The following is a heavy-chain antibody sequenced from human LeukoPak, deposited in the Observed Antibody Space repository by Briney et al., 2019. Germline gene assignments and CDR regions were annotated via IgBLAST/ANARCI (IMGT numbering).Heavy chain of an antibody. CDR2: INSDGSST. V-gene: IGHV3-74*01. CDR1: GFTFSSYW. J-gene: IGHJ6*03. CDR3: ARDNHYYDSSGYYLSYYYYYYMDV. Sequence: GGSLRLSCAASGFTFSSYWMHWVRQAPGKGLVWVSRINSDGSSTRYADSVKGRFTISRDNAKNTLYLQMNSLRAEDTAVYYCARDNHYYDSSGYYLSYYYYYYMDVWGKGTTVTVSS. D-gene: IGHD3-22*01.